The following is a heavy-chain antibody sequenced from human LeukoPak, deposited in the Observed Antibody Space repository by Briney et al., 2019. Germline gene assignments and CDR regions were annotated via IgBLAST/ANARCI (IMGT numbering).Heavy chain of an antibody. J-gene: IGHJ4*02. D-gene: IGHD2-15*01. CDR2: ISGSGSYT. Sequence: ETLSLTCTVSGGSISSYYWSWIRQPPGKGLEWVSGISGSGSYTNYADSVKGRFTISRDNSKDTLYLQMNSLRAEDTAVYYCAKQTDIVVVVTAVDYWGQGTLVTVSS. CDR1: GGSISSYY. V-gene: IGHV3-23*01. CDR3: AKQTDIVVVVTAVDY.